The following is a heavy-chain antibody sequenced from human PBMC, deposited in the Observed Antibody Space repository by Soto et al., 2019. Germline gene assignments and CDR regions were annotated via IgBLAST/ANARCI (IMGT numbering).Heavy chain of an antibody. V-gene: IGHV3-33*01. CDR1: GFTFSSYG. J-gene: IGHJ4*02. D-gene: IGHD4-17*01. CDR3: ARDGSDYGYYFDY. CDR2: IWYDGSNK. Sequence: GGSLRLSCAASGFTFSSYGMHWVRQAPGKGLEWVAVIWYDGSNKYYADSVKGRFTISRDNSKNTLYLQMNSLRAEDTAVYYCARDGSDYGYYFDYWGQGTLVTVSS.